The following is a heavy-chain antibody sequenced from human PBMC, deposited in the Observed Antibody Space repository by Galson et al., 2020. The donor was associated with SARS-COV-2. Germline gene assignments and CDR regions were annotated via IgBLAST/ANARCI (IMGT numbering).Heavy chain of an antibody. Sequence: GESLKISCAASGFTFSDYTMNWVRQAPGKGLEWVSSISHTSSYIYYADSVKGRFTISRDNAKNSLFLQVNSLTVEDTAVYYCARTPLGYCSTTSCHYPFDPWGQGTLVTVSS. V-gene: IGHV3-21*01. CDR3: ARTPLGYCSTTSCHYPFDP. D-gene: IGHD2-2*01. CDR2: ISHTSSYI. CDR1: GFTFSDYT. J-gene: IGHJ5*02.